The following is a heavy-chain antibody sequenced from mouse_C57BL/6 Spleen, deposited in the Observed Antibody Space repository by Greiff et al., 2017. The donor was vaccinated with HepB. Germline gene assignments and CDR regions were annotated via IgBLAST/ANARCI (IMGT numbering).Heavy chain of an antibody. D-gene: IGHD1-1*01. CDR1: GFSLTSYG. CDR2: IWRGGST. CDR3: AKNGDTTVVEGAMDY. V-gene: IGHV2-5*01. J-gene: IGHJ4*01. Sequence: VQLQQSGPGLVQPSQSLSITCTVSGFSLTSYGVHWVRQSPGKGLEWLGVIWRGGSTDYNAAFMSRLSITKDNSKSQVFFKMNSLQADDTAIYYCAKNGDTTVVEGAMDYWGQGTSVTVSS.